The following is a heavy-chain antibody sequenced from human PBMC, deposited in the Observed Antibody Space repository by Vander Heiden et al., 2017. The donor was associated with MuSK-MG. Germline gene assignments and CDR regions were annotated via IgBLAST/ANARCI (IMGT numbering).Heavy chain of an antibody. V-gene: IGHV3-33*01. CDR1: GFTFSGYG. CDR3: ARGHSSWYSAEYFKH. Sequence: VQLVESGGGVVQPGRSLRLSCAASGFTFSGYGMEWVRQAPGKGLEGGAVIWYDGSNKYYADSGKGRFTISRDNSKNTLYLQMNSLRAEDTAVYYCARGHSSWYSAEYFKHWGQGTLVTVSS. J-gene: IGHJ1*01. D-gene: IGHD6-13*01. CDR2: IWYDGSNK.